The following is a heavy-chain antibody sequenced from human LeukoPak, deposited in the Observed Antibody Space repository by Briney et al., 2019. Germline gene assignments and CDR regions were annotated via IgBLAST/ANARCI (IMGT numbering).Heavy chain of an antibody. V-gene: IGHV3-48*02. J-gene: IGHJ3*02. Sequence: GGSLRLSCAAAAFSFSAYSMGCVRQAPGKGLDWVSYISSRSFTIYYADSVKGRFTISRDNAKNSLYLEMNSLRDEDTAVYYCCRRDEAVAGYDAFDIWGQGTVVTVSS. CDR1: AFSFSAYS. D-gene: IGHD6-19*01. CDR3: CRRDEAVAGYDAFDI. CDR2: ISSRSFTI.